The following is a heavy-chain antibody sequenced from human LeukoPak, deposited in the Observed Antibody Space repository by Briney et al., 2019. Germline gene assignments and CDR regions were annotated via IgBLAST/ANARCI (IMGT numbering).Heavy chain of an antibody. Sequence: SETLSLTCAVFGGSFSGYYWSWIRQPPGKGLEWIGEINHSGSTNYNPSLKSRVTISVDRSKNQFSLKLSSVTAADTAVYYCARSRYSSSWSPLDYWGQGTLVTVSS. CDR1: GGSFSGYY. CDR2: INHSGST. J-gene: IGHJ4*02. CDR3: ARSRYSSSWSPLDY. V-gene: IGHV4-34*01. D-gene: IGHD6-13*01.